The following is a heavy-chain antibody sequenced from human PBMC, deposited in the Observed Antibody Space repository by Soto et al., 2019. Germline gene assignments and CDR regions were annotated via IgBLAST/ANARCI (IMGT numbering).Heavy chain of an antibody. J-gene: IGHJ6*02. Sequence: QVQLVESGGGVVQPGRSLRLSCAASGFTFSSYGMQWVRQAPGKGLEWVAVIWYDGSNDDYVDSVKGRFTISRDNSNNMLYLEMNRLRAEDTAIYYCTRGYCSSYSCYGAAMDVWGQGTTITVAS. D-gene: IGHD2-2*01. CDR3: TRGYCSSYSCYGAAMDV. CDR1: GFTFSSYG. CDR2: IWYDGSND. V-gene: IGHV3-33*01.